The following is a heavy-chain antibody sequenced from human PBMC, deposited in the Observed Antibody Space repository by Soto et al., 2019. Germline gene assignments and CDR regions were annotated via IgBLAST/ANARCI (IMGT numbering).Heavy chain of an antibody. CDR3: GSSGRGDFTAMVNYFYYGMDA. D-gene: IGHD5-18*01. CDR1: GFTFSSHG. V-gene: IGHV3-33*01. J-gene: IGHJ6*02. CDR2: IWFDGSNK. Sequence: GGSLRLSCIASGFTFSSHGMHWVRQAPGKGLEWVAVIWFDGSNKSYADSVKGRFTVSRDNSNNTLYLKMNSLRAEDTAVYYCGSSGRGDFTAMVNYFYYGMDAWGQGTTVTVSS.